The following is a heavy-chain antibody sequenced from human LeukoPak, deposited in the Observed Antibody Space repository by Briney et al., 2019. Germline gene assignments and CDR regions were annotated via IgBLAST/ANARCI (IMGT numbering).Heavy chain of an antibody. CDR1: GGSISSYY. D-gene: IGHD1-26*01. Sequence: PSETLSHTCTVSGGSISSYYWSWIRQPPGKGLEWIGYIYYSGSTNYNPSLKSRVTISVDTSKNQFSLKLSSVTAADTAVYYCARLNGRGSYSYFDYWGQGTLVTVSS. CDR2: IYYSGST. J-gene: IGHJ4*02. V-gene: IGHV4-59*08. CDR3: ARLNGRGSYSYFDY.